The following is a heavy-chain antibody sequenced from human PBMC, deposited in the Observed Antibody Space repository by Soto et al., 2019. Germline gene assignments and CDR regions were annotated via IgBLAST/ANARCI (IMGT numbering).Heavy chain of an antibody. CDR2: INPKTGAT. D-gene: IGHD3-22*01. Sequence: ASVKVSCKASGYTFTGYYIHWVRQAPGQGLEWVGWINPKTGATNFAQRFQGRVTMTRDTSITTAYMDLSSLTSDDTATYYCAKTYDGSGQPSHWFGPWGQGTPVTVSS. V-gene: IGHV1-2*02. CDR3: AKTYDGSGQPSHWFGP. J-gene: IGHJ5*02. CDR1: GYTFTGYY.